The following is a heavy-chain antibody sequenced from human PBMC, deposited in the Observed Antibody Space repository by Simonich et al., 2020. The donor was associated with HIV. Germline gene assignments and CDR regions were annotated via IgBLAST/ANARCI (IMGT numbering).Heavy chain of an antibody. CDR2: IRSKANSYAT. CDR3: SRQIVGATTAGY. CDR1: GFTFRASP. D-gene: IGHD1-26*01. J-gene: IGHJ4*02. Sequence: EYGGGLVQPGGSLKLSCEASGFTFRASPMHWVRQASGKGLEWVGRIRSKANSYATEYDASVKGRFTISRDDSKNTAYLQMNSLKTEDTAVYYCSRQIVGATTAGYWGQGTLVTVSS. V-gene: IGHV3-73*02.